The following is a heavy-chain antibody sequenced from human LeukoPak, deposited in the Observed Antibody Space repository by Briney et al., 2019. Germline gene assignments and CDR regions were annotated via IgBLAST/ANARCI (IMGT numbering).Heavy chain of an antibody. V-gene: IGHV4-4*02. CDR1: GASVSSGNW. CDR3: ARAQRGCSANSCYLDP. CDR2: ILYTGDT. J-gene: IGHJ5*02. D-gene: IGHD2-15*01. Sequence: NPSETLSLTCAVSGASVSSGNWWNWARPSPGKGLEWIAEILYTGDTNYNPSLRSRVTLSIDNSNNEASLKLASVTAADSAVYYCARAQRGCSANSCYLDPWGPGILVTVSS.